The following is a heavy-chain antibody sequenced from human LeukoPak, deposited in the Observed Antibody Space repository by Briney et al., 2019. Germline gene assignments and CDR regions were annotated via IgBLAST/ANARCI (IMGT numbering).Heavy chain of an antibody. CDR1: GGSISSYY. V-gene: IGHV4-59*01. J-gene: IGHJ4*02. Sequence: SETLSLTCTVSGGSISSYYWSWVRQPPGKGLEWIGYVYYSGSTNYNPSLKSRVTISVDTSKNQSSLKLSSVTAADTAVYYCARGGGYSGYANYWGQGTLVTVSS. CDR2: VYYSGST. CDR3: ARGGGYSGYANY. D-gene: IGHD5-12*01.